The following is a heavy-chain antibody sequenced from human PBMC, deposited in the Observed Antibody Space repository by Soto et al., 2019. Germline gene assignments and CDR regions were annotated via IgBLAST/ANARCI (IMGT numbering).Heavy chain of an antibody. CDR3: ARPLVAPVAGPYYYGMDV. V-gene: IGHV3-33*01. Sequence: GGSLRLSCTASGFTFNSYGFNWVRQAPGKGLEWVAVIWYDGNTKYYADSVKGRFTISRDNLRSTVYLQMNSLTAEDTAVYYCARPLVAPVAGPYYYGMDVWGQGTTVTV. J-gene: IGHJ6*02. CDR2: IWYDGNTK. D-gene: IGHD6-19*01. CDR1: GFTFNSYG.